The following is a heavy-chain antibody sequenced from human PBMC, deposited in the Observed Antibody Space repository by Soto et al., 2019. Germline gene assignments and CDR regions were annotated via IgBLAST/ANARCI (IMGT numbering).Heavy chain of an antibody. CDR1: GFSLTTSGVG. Sequence: QITLKESGPTLVKPTQTLTLTCTFSGFSLTTSGVGVGWLRQPPGKALEWLALIYWDDDKRYSPSLKSRLTITKDXVKXQXDLTMTNRDPVDTATYYCAHRLCVRTCSWDGGCFGYWGQGTLVTVSS. CDR2: IYWDDDK. V-gene: IGHV2-5*02. J-gene: IGHJ4*02. D-gene: IGHD6-19*01. CDR3: AHRLCVRTCSWDGGCFGY.